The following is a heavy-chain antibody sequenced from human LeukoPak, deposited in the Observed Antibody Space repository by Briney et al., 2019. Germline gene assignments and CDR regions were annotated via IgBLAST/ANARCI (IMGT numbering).Heavy chain of an antibody. D-gene: IGHD3-10*01. CDR2: IRYDGSNK. Sequence: GGSLRLSCAASGFTFSSYGMHWVRQAPGKGLEGVAFIRYDGSNKYYADSVKGRFTISRDNSKNTLYLQMNSLRAEDTAVYYCAKDHNYKFGELFYWGQGTLVTVSS. J-gene: IGHJ4*02. CDR3: AKDHNYKFGELFY. CDR1: GFTFSSYG. V-gene: IGHV3-30*02.